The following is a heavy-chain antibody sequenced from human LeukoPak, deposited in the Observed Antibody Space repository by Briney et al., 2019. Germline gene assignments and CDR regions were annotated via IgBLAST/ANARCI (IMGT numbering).Heavy chain of an antibody. V-gene: IGHV3-48*03. Sequence: GGSLRLSCAASGFTFSSYEMNWVRQAPGKGLEWVSYISSSGSTIYYADSVKGRFTISRDNAKNSLYLQMNSLRAEDTAVYYYARDSDRYGSGSYYNVVYFQHWGQGTLVTVSS. CDR1: GFTFSSYE. CDR3: ARDSDRYGSGSYYNVVYFQH. J-gene: IGHJ1*01. CDR2: ISSSGSTI. D-gene: IGHD3-10*01.